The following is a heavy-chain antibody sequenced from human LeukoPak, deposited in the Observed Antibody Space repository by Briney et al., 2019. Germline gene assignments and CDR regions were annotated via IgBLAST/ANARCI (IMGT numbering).Heavy chain of an antibody. CDR2: IKRDGSEK. J-gene: IGHJ4*02. CDR3: ARISTSVAGADY. V-gene: IGHV3-7*01. D-gene: IGHD6-19*01. Sequence: GGSLRLSCAASGFTFSTSWMSWVRQAPGKGLEWVANIKRDGSEKYYVDSVKGRFTISRDNSKNSLYLQMDSLRAEDTAVYYCARISTSVAGADYWGQGTLVTVPS. CDR1: GFTFSTSW.